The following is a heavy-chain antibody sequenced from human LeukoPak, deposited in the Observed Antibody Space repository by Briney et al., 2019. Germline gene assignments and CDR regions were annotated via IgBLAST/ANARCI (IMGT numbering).Heavy chain of an antibody. V-gene: IGHV1-46*01. CDR2: INPSGGST. CDR1: GGTFSSYA. CDR3: AREPYSGYDWSPFDY. J-gene: IGHJ4*02. Sequence: VASVKVSCKASGGTFSSYAISWVRQAPGQGLEWMGIINPSGGSTSYAQKFQGRVTMTRDTSTSTVYMELSSLRSEDTAVYYCAREPYSGYDWSPFDYWGQGTLVTVSS. D-gene: IGHD5-12*01.